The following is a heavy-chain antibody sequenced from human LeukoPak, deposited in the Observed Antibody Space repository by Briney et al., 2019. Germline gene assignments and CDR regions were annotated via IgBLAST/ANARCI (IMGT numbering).Heavy chain of an antibody. CDR2: TYYKSKWYN. CDR1: GDSVSSNSVI. V-gene: IGHV6-1*01. J-gene: IGHJ4*02. D-gene: IGHD3-10*01. Sequence: SQTLSLTCDISGDSVSSNSVIWNWIRQSPSRGLEWLGRTYYKSKWYNDYATSVQSRITINSDTSRNQFSLQLNSVTPEDMAVYYCARDLHGSRGEFDYWGQGTLVTVSS. CDR3: ARDLHGSRGEFDY.